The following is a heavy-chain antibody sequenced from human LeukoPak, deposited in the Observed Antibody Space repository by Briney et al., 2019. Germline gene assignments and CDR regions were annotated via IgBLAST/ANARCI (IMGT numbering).Heavy chain of an antibody. CDR3: ATVNCYDSSGCFDY. J-gene: IGHJ4*02. CDR1: GFTFSSYW. CDR2: INSDGSST. V-gene: IGHV3-74*01. Sequence: GGSLRLSCAASGFTFSSYWMHWVRQAPGKGLVWVSRINSDGSSTSYADSVKGRFTISRDNAKNTLYLQMNSLRAEDTAVYYCATVNCYDSSGCFDYWGQGTLVTVSS. D-gene: IGHD3-22*01.